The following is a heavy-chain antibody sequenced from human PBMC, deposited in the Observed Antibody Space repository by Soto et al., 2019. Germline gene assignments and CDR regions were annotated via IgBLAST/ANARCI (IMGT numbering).Heavy chain of an antibody. CDR2: IKQDGSEK. J-gene: IGHJ6*02. CDR1: GFTFSSYW. CDR3: ARDLRIAAAGSLYYYYGMDV. D-gene: IGHD6-13*01. V-gene: IGHV3-7*03. Sequence: EVQLVESGGGLVQPGGSLRLSCAASGFTFSSYWMSWVRHAPGKGLEWVANIKQDGSEKYYVDSVKGRFTISRDNAKNSLYLQMNSLRAEDTAVYYCARDLRIAAAGSLYYYYGMDVWGQGTTVTVSS.